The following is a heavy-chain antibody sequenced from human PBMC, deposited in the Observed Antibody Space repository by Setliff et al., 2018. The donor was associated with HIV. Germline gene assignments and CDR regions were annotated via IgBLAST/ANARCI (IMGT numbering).Heavy chain of an antibody. CDR2: INHSGSA. Sequence: SETLSLTCAAYGGSFSAFYWSWIRQVPGKGLEWIGEINHSGSANYNPSLKSRVTMSGDPSRNQVSLKLSSVTAADTTVYDRARDAPWDSYGLDYWGQGTLVTVSA. V-gene: IGHV4-34*01. CDR1: GGSFSAFY. D-gene: IGHD5-18*01. CDR3: ARDAPWDSYGLDY. J-gene: IGHJ4*02.